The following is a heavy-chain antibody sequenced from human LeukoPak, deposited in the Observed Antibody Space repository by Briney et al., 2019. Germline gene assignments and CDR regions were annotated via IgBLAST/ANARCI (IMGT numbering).Heavy chain of an antibody. J-gene: IGHJ3*02. CDR1: GGSFSGYY. CDR2: INHSGST. D-gene: IGHD3-22*01. CDR3: ARGPYSYDSSGAFDI. V-gene: IGHV4-34*01. Sequence: SETLSLTCAVYGGSFSGYYWSWIRQPPGKGLEWIGEINHSGSTNYNPSLKSRVTISVDASKNQFSLKLSSVTAADTAVYFCARGPYSYDSSGAFDIWGQGAMVTVSS.